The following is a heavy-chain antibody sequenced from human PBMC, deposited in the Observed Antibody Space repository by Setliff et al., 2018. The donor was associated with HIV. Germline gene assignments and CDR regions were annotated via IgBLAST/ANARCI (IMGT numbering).Heavy chain of an antibody. D-gene: IGHD2-15*01. V-gene: IGHV4-39*01. J-gene: IGHJ5*02. CDR3: VRHHDSDFSGDPDWFDP. CDR1: GGSVNDRSYF. CDR2: FYDKRDS. Sequence: SETLSLTCTVSGGSVNDRSYFWGCIRQPPGKGLEWNGTFYDKRDSRYHPSFKIRVTISVDTSKNQFSLNLNSVTAADTAVYYRVRHHDSDFSGDPDWFDPWGQGILVTVSS.